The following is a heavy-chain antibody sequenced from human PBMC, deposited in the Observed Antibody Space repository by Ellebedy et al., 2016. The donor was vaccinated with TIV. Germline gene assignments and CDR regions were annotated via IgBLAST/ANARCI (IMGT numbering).Heavy chain of an antibody. Sequence: GGSLRLXXAASGFVFSTYWMSWVRQAPGKGLEWVASINEDGSEKKYADSVKGRFTISRDNAKNSLYLQMSSLRVEDAAVYYCVSRGWLDSWGQGTLVTVSS. CDR2: INEDGSEK. CDR3: VSRGWLDS. CDR1: GFVFSTYW. J-gene: IGHJ4*02. D-gene: IGHD3-22*01. V-gene: IGHV3-7*01.